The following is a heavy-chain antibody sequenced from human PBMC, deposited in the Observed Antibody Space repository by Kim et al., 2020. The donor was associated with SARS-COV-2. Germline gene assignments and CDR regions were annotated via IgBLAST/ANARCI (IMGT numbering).Heavy chain of an antibody. CDR2: IYPGDSDT. CDR3: ARQSWKDSGYYYYGMDV. J-gene: IGHJ6*02. D-gene: IGHD3-10*01. V-gene: IGHV5-51*01. CDR1: GYSFTSYW. Sequence: GESLKISCKGSGYSFTSYWIGWVRQMPGKGLEWMGIIYPGDSDTRYSPSFQGQVTISADKSISTAYLQWSSLKASDTAMYYCARQSWKDSGYYYYGMDVWGQGTTVTVSS.